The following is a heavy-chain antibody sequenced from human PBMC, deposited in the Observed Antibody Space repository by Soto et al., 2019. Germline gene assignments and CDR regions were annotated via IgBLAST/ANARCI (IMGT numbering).Heavy chain of an antibody. J-gene: IGHJ4*02. V-gene: IGHV1-18*04. CDR1: GYTFMTYG. CDR3: ASGFIVRGVISIDY. Sequence: VQLVQSGDEVKKPGASVKVSCKASGYTFMTYGINWVRQAPGQGLEWMGSISGYNGKTNYAQKVQERVTMTIDTSTGTANMELRSLRYGDTAVYYCASGFIVRGVISIDYWGQGTLVTVSS. CDR2: ISGYNGKT. D-gene: IGHD3-10*01.